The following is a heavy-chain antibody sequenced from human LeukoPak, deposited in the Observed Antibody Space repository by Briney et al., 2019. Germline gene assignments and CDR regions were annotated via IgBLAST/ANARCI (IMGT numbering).Heavy chain of an antibody. CDR1: GGTFSSYA. V-gene: IGHV1-69*04. CDR3: ARDLDFGSLTPMVRGVMGY. D-gene: IGHD3-10*01. Sequence: EASVKVSCKASGGTFSSYAISWVRQAPGQGLEWMGRIIPILGIANYAQKFQGRVTITADKSTSTAYMELSSLRSEDTAVYYCARDLDFGSLTPMVRGVMGYWGQGTLVTVSS. J-gene: IGHJ4*02. CDR2: IIPILGIA.